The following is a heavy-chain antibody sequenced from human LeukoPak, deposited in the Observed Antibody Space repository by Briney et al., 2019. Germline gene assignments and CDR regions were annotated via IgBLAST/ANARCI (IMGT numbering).Heavy chain of an antibody. D-gene: IGHD3-10*01. CDR3: ARGNRPYGEHEAFDI. CDR2: ISSSSSTI. V-gene: IGHV3-48*01. Sequence: PGGSLRLSCAASGFTFSSYSMNWVRQAPGKGLEWVSYISSSSSTIYYADSVKGRFTISRDNAKNSLYLQMNSLRAEDTAVYYCARGNRPYGEHEAFDIWGHGTTVTVSP. J-gene: IGHJ3*02. CDR1: GFTFSSYS.